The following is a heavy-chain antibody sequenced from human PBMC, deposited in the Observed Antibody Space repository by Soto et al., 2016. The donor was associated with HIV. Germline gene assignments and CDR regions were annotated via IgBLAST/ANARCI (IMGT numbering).Heavy chain of an antibody. J-gene: IGHJ4*02. Sequence: EVQLVQSGAEVKKPGATVKISCKVSGYIFTDYYIHWVQQAPGKGLEWMGFIDPEDGETLYAEKFQGRVTITADTSTDTVYVELSNLRSGDSAVYYCARDDYDDYAFDFWGQGSQVTVSS. V-gene: IGHV1-69-2*01. CDR2: IDPEDGET. D-gene: IGHD4-17*01. CDR3: ARDDYDDYAFDF. CDR1: GYIFTDYY.